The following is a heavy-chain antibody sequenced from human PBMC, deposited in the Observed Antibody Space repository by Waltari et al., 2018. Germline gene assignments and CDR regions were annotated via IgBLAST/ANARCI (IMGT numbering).Heavy chain of an antibody. CDR1: GFTFSSYA. CDR2: ISGSGGST. V-gene: IGHV3-23*01. J-gene: IGHJ5*02. Sequence: EVQLLESGGGLVQPGGSLRLSCAASGFTFSSYAMSWVRQAPGKGPAWVSAISGSGGSTYYADSVKGRFTISRDNSKNTLYLQMNSLRAEDTAVYYCAKDPLSRYCSGGSCYLVGWFDPWGQGTLVTVSS. D-gene: IGHD2-15*01. CDR3: AKDPLSRYCSGGSCYLVGWFDP.